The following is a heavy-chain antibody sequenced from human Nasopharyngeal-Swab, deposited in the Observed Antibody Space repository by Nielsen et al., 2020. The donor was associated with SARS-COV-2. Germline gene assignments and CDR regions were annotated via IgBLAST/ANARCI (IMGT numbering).Heavy chain of an antibody. V-gene: IGHV3-21*06. Sequence: GESLKISCVASGYSFRTYGMNWVRQAPGKGLEWVSAISSSGDYIYYADSVKGRFTISRDNVKNSLFLQMNRLRAEDTAVYYCARSAMFAYWGRGALVTVSS. CDR2: ISSSGDYI. CDR1: GYSFRTYG. CDR3: ARSAMFAY. J-gene: IGHJ4*02.